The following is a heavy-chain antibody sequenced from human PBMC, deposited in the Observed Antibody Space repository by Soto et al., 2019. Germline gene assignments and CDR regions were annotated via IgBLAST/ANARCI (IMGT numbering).Heavy chain of an antibody. CDR2: ISWNSGSI. CDR1: GFTFDDYA. CDR3: AKYIGSTGYSRGWVGYFDY. V-gene: IGHV3-9*01. Sequence: PGGSLRLSCAASGFTFDDYAMHWVRQAPGKGLEWVSGISWNSGSIGYADSVKGRFTISRDNAKNSLYLQMNSLRAEDTALYYCAKYIGSTGYSRGWVGYFDYWGQGTLVTVSS. J-gene: IGHJ4*02. D-gene: IGHD6-19*01.